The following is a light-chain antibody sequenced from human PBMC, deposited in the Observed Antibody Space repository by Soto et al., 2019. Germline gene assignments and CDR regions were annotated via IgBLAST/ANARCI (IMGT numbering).Light chain of an antibody. CDR2: AAS. Sequence: DIQMTQPPSSLSASVRDRVTITCRASQSISVYLNWYQQKPGKAPNLLIYAASNLQSGVPSRFSGSGSGTDFTLTISSLQPEDFATYYCQQTSSNPLSFGGGTKWIS. CDR1: QSISVY. CDR3: QQTSSNPLS. J-gene: IGKJ4*01. V-gene: IGKV1-39*01.